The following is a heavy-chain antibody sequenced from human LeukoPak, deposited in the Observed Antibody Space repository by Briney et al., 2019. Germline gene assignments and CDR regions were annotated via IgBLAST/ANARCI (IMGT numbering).Heavy chain of an antibody. J-gene: IGHJ4*02. CDR2: ISSSSSYI. V-gene: IGHV3-21*01. Sequence: GGSLRLSCAASRFTFSSYSMNWVRQAPGKGLEWVSSISSSSSYIYYADSVKGRFTISRDNAKNSLYLQMNSLRAEDTAVYYCARDSSELRYFDWSPSQYYFDYWGQGTLVTVSS. D-gene: IGHD3-9*01. CDR3: ARDSSELRYFDWSPSQYYFDY. CDR1: RFTFSSYS.